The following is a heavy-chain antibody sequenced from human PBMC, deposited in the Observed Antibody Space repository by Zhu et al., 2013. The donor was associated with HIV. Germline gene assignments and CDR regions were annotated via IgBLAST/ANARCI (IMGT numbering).Heavy chain of an antibody. CDR2: IIPIFGTA. D-gene: IGHD3-10*01. V-gene: IGHV1-69*01. CDR3: ALNNYGSGSYLQSYNWFDP. J-gene: IGHJ5*02. CDR1: GGTFSSYA. Sequence: QVQLVQSGAEVKKPGSSVKVSCKASGGTFSSYAISWVRQAPGQGLEWMGGIIPIFGTANYAQKFQGRVTITADESTSTAYMELSSLRSEDTAVYYCALNNYGSGSYLQSYNWFDPWGQGTLVTVSS.